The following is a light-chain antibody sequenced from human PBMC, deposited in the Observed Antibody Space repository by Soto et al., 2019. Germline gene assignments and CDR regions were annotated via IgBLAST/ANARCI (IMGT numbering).Light chain of an antibody. J-gene: IGLJ2*01. Sequence: QPALTQPASVSGSPGQSITISCTGTSSDVGGYNYVSWYQQHPGKAPKLMIYDVSNRPSGVSNRFSGSKSGNPASLTISGLQAEDEADYYCSSYTSSSTLVVFGGGTKLTVL. V-gene: IGLV2-14*01. CDR3: SSYTSSSTLVV. CDR2: DVS. CDR1: SSDVGGYNY.